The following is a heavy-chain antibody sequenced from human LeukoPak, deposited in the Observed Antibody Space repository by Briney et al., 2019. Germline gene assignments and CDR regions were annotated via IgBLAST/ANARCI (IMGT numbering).Heavy chain of an antibody. D-gene: IGHD2-8*01. CDR2: INHSGST. CDR1: GGSFSGYY. V-gene: IGHV4-34*01. Sequence: SETLSLTCAVYGGSFSGYYCSWIRQPPGKGLEWIGEINHSGSTNYNPSLKSRVTISVDTSKNQFSLKLSSVTAADTAVYYCATASVMVPLYYYYGMDVWGQGNTVTVSS. J-gene: IGHJ6*02. CDR3: ATASVMVPLYYYYGMDV.